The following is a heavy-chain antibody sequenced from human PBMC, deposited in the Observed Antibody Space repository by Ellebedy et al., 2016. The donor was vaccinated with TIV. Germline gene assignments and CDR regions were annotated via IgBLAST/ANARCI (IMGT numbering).Heavy chain of an antibody. V-gene: IGHV3-23*01. CDR1: GFTFSTYA. Sequence: PGGSLRLSCAASGFTFSTYAMGWVRQTPGKGLEWVSGTYGTGRSTFYADSVKGRFTISRDNSKNTLYLQMNSLRAEDTAIYYCAKGRGGGSDSSAPRYYFDYWGLGTLVTVSS. CDR2: TYGTGRST. D-gene: IGHD3-22*01. CDR3: AKGRGGGSDSSAPRYYFDY. J-gene: IGHJ4*02.